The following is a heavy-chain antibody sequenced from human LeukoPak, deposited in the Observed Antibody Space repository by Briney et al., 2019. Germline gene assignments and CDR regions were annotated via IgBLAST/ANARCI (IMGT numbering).Heavy chain of an antibody. D-gene: IGHD6-19*01. J-gene: IGHJ4*02. Sequence: SETLSLTCTVSGDSISSSHWSWVRQPPGKGLEWIGNIHYSGIINYNPSLKSRVTISVDTSKNQFSLKLNTVTAADTAVYYCARGSGRFNYWGQGTLVTVSS. CDR1: GDSISSSH. CDR3: ARGSGRFNY. CDR2: IHYSGII. V-gene: IGHV4-59*01.